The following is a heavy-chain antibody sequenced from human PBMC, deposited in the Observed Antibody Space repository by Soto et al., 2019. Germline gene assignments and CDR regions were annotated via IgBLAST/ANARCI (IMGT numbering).Heavy chain of an antibody. J-gene: IGHJ4*02. V-gene: IGHV4-34*01. CDR3: ARQNYNSVLFDY. Sequence: SETLSLTCAVYGGSFSDYYWSWIRQPPGKGLEWIGEINHSGSTKYNPSLKRRVTISADTSKNQFSLKLSSVTAADTAVYYCARQNYNSVLFDYWGQGTPVTVS. CDR2: INHSGST. D-gene: IGHD1-7*01. CDR1: GGSFSDYY.